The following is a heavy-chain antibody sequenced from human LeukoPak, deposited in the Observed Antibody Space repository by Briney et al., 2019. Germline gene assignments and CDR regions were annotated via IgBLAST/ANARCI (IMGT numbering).Heavy chain of an antibody. V-gene: IGHV3-23*01. CDR3: AKGSTVTSPPTIDY. D-gene: IGHD4-17*01. Sequence: PGGSLRLSCAASRFTFSSYAMSWVRQAPGKGLEWVSTISGSGGSTNYADSVKGRFTISRDNSKNTLFLQMNSLRAEDTAVYYCAKGSTVTSPPTIDYWGQGALVTVSS. CDR1: RFTFSSYA. CDR2: ISGSGGST. J-gene: IGHJ4*02.